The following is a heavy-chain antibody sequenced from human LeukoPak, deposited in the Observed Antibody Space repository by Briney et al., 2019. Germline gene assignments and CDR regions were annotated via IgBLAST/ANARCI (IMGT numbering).Heavy chain of an antibody. J-gene: IGHJ3*02. CDR3: ARDRTDAFDI. V-gene: IGHV3-66*02. CDR2: IYSGGST. CDR1: GFTVSSNY. Sequence: SGGSLRLSCAASGFTVSSNYMSWVRQAPGKGLEWVSVIYSGGSTYYADSVKGRFTISRDNSKNTLYLQMNSLRAEDTAVYYCARDRTDAFDIWGQGTMVTVSS.